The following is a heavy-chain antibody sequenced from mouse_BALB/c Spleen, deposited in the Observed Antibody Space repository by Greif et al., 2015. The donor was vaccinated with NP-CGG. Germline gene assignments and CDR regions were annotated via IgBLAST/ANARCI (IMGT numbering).Heavy chain of an antibody. CDR3: ARDRGNYVGNAMDY. CDR1: GFTFSSYG. CDR2: INSNGGST. V-gene: IGHV5-6-3*01. Sequence: EVQLQESGGGLVQPGGSLKLSCAASGFTFSSYGMSWVRQTPDKRLELVATINSNGGSTYYPDSVKGRFTISRDNAKNTLYLQVSSLKSEDTAMYYCARDRGNYVGNAMDYWGQGTSVTVSS. D-gene: IGHD2-1*01. J-gene: IGHJ4*01.